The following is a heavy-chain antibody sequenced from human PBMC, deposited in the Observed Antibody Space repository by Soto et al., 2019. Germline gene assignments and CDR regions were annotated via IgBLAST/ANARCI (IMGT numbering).Heavy chain of an antibody. CDR1: GYTFTGYY. CDR3: ARDFYDSTGHY. CDR2: IDPKSGAT. D-gene: IGHD3-22*01. V-gene: IGHV1-2*02. J-gene: IGHJ4*02. Sequence: ASVKVSCKASGYTFTGYYIHWVRHAPGQGLGWMGWIDPKSGATDYAQSFQGRVTMTRDTSITTAFMELSSLRSDDTAIYYCARDFYDSTGHYWGQGTLVTVSS.